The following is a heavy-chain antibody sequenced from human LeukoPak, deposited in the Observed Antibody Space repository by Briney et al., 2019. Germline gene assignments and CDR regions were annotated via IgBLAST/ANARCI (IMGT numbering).Heavy chain of an antibody. CDR3: AYDTYGSGSYYEDY. CDR2: IIPIFGIA. V-gene: IGHV1-69*04. D-gene: IGHD3-10*01. CDR1: GGTFSSYA. Sequence: EASVKVSCKASGGTFSSYAISWVRQAPGQGLEWMGRIIPIFGIANYAQKFQGRVTITADKSTSTAYMELSSLRSEDTAVYYYAYDTYGSGSYYEDYWGQGTLVTVSS. J-gene: IGHJ4*02.